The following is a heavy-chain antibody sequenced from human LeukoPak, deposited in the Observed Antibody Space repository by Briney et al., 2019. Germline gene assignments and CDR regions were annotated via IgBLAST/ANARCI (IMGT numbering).Heavy chain of an antibody. CDR1: GGSISSGGYY. D-gene: IGHD3-10*01. V-gene: IGHV4-31*03. CDR2: IYYSGST. CDR3: ARGRTMVRGVKDHENWFDP. J-gene: IGHJ5*02. Sequence: SETLSLTCTVSGGSISSGGYYWSWIRQHPGKGLEWIGYIYYSGSTYYNPSLKSRVTISVDTSKNQFSLKLSSVTAADTAVYYCARGRTMVRGVKDHENWFDPWGQGTLVTVSS.